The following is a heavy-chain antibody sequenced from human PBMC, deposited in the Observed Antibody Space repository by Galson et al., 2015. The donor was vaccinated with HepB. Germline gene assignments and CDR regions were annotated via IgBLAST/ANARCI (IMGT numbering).Heavy chain of an antibody. V-gene: IGHV3-30-3*01. D-gene: IGHD3-22*01. CDR3: ARSGAYYYDSSGYYPPYGMDV. Sequence: SLRLSCAASGFTFSSYAMRWVRQAPGKGLEWVAVISYDGSNKYYADSVKGRFTISRDNSKNTLYLQMNSLRAEDTAVYYCARSGAYYYDSSGYYPPYGMDVWGQGTTVTVSS. J-gene: IGHJ6*02. CDR2: ISYDGSNK. CDR1: GFTFSSYA.